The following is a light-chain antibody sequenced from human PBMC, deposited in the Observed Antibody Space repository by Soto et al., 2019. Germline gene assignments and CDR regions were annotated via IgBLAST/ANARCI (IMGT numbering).Light chain of an antibody. J-gene: IGLJ1*01. CDR3: SSYASSNTYV. CDR1: GSDIGAYNY. V-gene: IGLV2-14*01. CDR2: GVT. Sequence: QSALTQPASVSGSPGQSITISCTGSGSDIGAYNYVSWYQQHPGRAPKLLIHGVTRRPSGVSSRFSASKSAYTASLTISGLQAEDEADYYCSSYASSNTYVFGTGTKVTVL.